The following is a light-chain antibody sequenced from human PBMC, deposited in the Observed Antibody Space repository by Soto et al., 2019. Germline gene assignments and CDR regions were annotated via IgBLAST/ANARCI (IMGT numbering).Light chain of an antibody. CDR2: DAS. V-gene: IGKV3-11*01. CDR1: ESISSQ. Sequence: EIVLTQSPASLSLSPGEGATLSCRASESISSQFVWYQHIPGQAPRLLISDASNRATGVPARFSGSGSGTDFSISISSLEPEDFAAYYCQQRLSWPLTFGQGTRLEI. CDR3: QQRLSWPLT. J-gene: IGKJ5*01.